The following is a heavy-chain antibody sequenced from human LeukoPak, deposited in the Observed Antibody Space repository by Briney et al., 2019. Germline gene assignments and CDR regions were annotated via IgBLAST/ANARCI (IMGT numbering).Heavy chain of an antibody. Sequence: ASVKVSCKASGYTFTGYYMHWVRQAPGQGLEWMGWINPNSGGTNYAQKFQGRVTMTRDTSISTAYMELSRLRSDDTAVYYCARDPLTVVAAMHYFDYWGQGTLVTVSS. CDR1: GYTFTGYY. V-gene: IGHV1-2*02. CDR3: ARDPLTVVAAMHYFDY. D-gene: IGHD2-15*01. CDR2: INPNSGGT. J-gene: IGHJ4*02.